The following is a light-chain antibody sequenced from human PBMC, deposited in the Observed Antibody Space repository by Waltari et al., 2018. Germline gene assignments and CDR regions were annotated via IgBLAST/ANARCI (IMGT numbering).Light chain of an antibody. CDR3: SSYLSSSTREGI. J-gene: IGLJ2*01. CDR1: SSDVGTYNY. V-gene: IGLV2-14*03. CDR2: DVS. Sequence: QSALTQPASVSGSPGQSITLSCTGTSSDVGTYNYVSWYQQFPGKAPKLVIYDVSDRPSGISTRFSGSKSGNTASLTISGLQAEDEAVYYCSSYLSSSTREGIFGGGTKLTVL.